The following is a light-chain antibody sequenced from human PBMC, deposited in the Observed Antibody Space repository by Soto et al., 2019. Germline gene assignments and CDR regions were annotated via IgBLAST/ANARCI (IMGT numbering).Light chain of an antibody. CDR1: QSISSY. V-gene: IGKV1-39*01. Sequence: DIQLTQSPSSLSASVGGRVTITCRASQSISSYLHWYRQKPGKAPNLLIYAASSLQSGVPSRFSGSGSGTDFTLTISSLQPEDVSTYYCQQSYSTSPLTFGGGTKVDI. J-gene: IGKJ4*01. CDR3: QQSYSTSPLT. CDR2: AAS.